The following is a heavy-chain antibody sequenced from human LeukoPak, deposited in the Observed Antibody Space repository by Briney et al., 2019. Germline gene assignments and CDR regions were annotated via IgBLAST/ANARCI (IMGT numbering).Heavy chain of an antibody. D-gene: IGHD6-19*01. V-gene: IGHV3-21*04. CDR2: ISSSSSYI. J-gene: IGHJ4*02. CDR3: ARVARYSSGWYYFDY. CDR1: GFTFSSYS. Sequence: PGGSLRLSCAASGFTFSSYSMTWVRQAPGKGLEWVSSISSSSSYIYYADSVKGRFTISRDNAKNSLYLQMNSLRAEDTAVYYCARVARYSSGWYYFDYWGQGTLVTVSS.